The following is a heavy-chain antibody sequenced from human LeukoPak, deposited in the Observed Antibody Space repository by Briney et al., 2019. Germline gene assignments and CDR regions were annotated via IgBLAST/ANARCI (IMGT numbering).Heavy chain of an antibody. V-gene: IGHV4-30-4*08. J-gene: IGHJ4*02. CDR3: ARGVGYSSGWYGAADFDY. CDR1: GGPISSGDYY. Sequence: KPSETLSLTCTVSGGPISSGDYYWSWIRQPPGKGLEWIGYIYYSGSTYYNPSLKSRVTISVDTSKNQFPLKLSSVTAADTAVYYCARGVGYSSGWYGAADFDYWGQGTLVTVSS. CDR2: IYYSGST. D-gene: IGHD6-19*01.